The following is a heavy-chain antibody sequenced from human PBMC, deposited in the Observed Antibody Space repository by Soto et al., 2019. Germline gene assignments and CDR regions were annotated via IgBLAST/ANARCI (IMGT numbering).Heavy chain of an antibody. Sequence: GGSLRLSCAASGFTFSSYAMHLVRQAPGKGLEWVAVISYDGSNKYYADSVKGRFTISRDNSKNTLYLQMNSLRAEDTAVYYCARDANYYDSSGIPDAFDIWGQGTMVTVSS. D-gene: IGHD3-22*01. J-gene: IGHJ3*02. CDR2: ISYDGSNK. CDR3: ARDANYYDSSGIPDAFDI. V-gene: IGHV3-30-3*01. CDR1: GFTFSSYA.